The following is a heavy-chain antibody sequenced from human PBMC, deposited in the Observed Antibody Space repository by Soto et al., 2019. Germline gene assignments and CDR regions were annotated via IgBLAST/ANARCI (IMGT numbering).Heavy chain of an antibody. V-gene: IGHV5-51*01. CDR2: IYPGDSST. J-gene: IGHJ6*02. CDR3: ARTSMQSRGYSYGHGGMDV. CDR1: GYSFTSYW. Sequence: PGESLKISCKGSGYSFTSYWIGWVRQMPGKGLEWMGIIYPGDSSTRYSPSLQGHVTISVDKSISTAYLQWSSLKASDTAMYYCARTSMQSRGYSYGHGGMDVWGQGTTVTVSS. D-gene: IGHD5-18*01.